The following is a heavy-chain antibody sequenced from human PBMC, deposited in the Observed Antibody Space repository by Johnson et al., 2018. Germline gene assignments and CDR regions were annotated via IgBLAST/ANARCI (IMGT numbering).Heavy chain of an antibody. D-gene: IGHD3/OR15-3a*01. J-gene: IGHJ6*04. CDR1: GFTFSSYA. V-gene: IGHV3-9*01. CDR2: ISWNSGSI. CDR3: ARAGWTGDLDV. Sequence: VQLVQSGGGLVQPGGSLRLSCAASGFTFSSYAMHWVRQAPGKGLEWVSGISWNSGSIGYAESVKGRFTISRDNAKNSLYLQMNSLRAEETAVYYCARAGWTGDLDVWGKGTTVTVSS.